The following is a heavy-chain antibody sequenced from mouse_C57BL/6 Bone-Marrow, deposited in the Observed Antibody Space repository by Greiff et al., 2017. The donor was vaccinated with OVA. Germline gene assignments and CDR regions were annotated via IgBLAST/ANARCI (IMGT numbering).Heavy chain of an antibody. CDR2: INPYNGGT. D-gene: IGHD1-1*01. V-gene: IGHV1-19*01. CDR3: ARPFITTVVAPFDY. Sequence: EVQLQQSGPVLVKPGASVKMSCKASGYTFTDYYMNWVKQSHGKSLEWIGVINPYNGGTSYNQKFKGKATLTVDKSSSTAYMELNSLTSEDSAVYYWARPFITTVVAPFDYWGQGTTLTVSS. CDR1: GYTFTDYY. J-gene: IGHJ2*01.